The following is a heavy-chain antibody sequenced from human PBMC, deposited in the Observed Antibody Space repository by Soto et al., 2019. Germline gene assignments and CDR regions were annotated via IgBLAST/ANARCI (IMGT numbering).Heavy chain of an antibody. Sequence: SETLSLTCTVSGDSVSSGSYYWSWIRQPPGKGLEWIGYLYYSGSTNYNPSLKSRVSISVDTSKSQFSLKLSSVTAADTAVYYCARTRATDYGDSYFDYWGQGTLVTVSS. V-gene: IGHV4-61*01. J-gene: IGHJ4*02. CDR2: LYYSGST. D-gene: IGHD4-17*01. CDR1: GDSVSSGSYY. CDR3: ARTRATDYGDSYFDY.